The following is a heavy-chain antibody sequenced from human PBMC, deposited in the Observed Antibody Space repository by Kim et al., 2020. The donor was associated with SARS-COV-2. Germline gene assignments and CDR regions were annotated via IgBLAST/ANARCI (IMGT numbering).Heavy chain of an antibody. CDR3: ARGIRGNRFLEWSYPIYY. CDR1: GGSFSGYY. Sequence: SETLSLTCAVYGGSFSGYYWSWIRQPPGKGLEWIGEINHSGSTNYNPSLKSRVTISVDTSKNQFSLKLSSVTAADTAVYYCARGIRGNRFLEWSYPIYY. D-gene: IGHD3-3*01. V-gene: IGHV4-34*01. CDR2: INHSGST. J-gene: IGHJ6*01.